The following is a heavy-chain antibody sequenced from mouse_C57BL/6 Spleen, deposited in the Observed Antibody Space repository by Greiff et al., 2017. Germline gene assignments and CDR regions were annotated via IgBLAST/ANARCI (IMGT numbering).Heavy chain of an antibody. D-gene: IGHD1-1*02. J-gene: IGHJ4*01. CDR2: INPSTGGT. CDR3: ARGGNDAMDY. CDR1: GYSFTGYY. V-gene: IGHV1-42*01. Sequence: EVQLQQSGPELVKPGASVKISCKASGYSFTGYYMNWVKQSPEKSLEWIGEINPSTGGTTYNQKFKAKATLTVDKSSSTAYMQLKSLTSEDSAFYYCARGGNDAMDYWGQGTSVTVSS.